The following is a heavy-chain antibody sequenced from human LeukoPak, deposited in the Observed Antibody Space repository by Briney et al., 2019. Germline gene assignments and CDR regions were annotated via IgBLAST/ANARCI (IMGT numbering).Heavy chain of an antibody. D-gene: IGHD6-6*01. CDR2: IRYDGSNK. Sequence: PGGSLRLSCAASGFTFSSYGIHWVRQAPGKGLEWVAFIRYDGSNKYYADSVKGRFTISRDNSKNILYLQMKNLTPDDTAVYYCAKGRTHTSSSLADSWGQGTLVTVSS. V-gene: IGHV3-30*02. J-gene: IGHJ4*02. CDR3: AKGRTHTSSSLADS. CDR1: GFTFSSYG.